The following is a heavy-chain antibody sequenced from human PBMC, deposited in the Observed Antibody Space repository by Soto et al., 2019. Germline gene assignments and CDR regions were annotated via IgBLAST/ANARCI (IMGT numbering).Heavy chain of an antibody. CDR2: MYYSGSF. D-gene: IGHD2-15*01. Sequence: SETLSLTCTVSGASVGTGYWSWVRQPPGKGLEWIGFMYYSGSFNYNPSLKSRVAISVDTSKNQFSLYLNSVTAADTAVYYCARWVEVSLDYFDSWGQGTPVTVS. CDR1: GASVGTGY. J-gene: IGHJ4*02. CDR3: ARWVEVSLDYFDS. V-gene: IGHV4-59*02.